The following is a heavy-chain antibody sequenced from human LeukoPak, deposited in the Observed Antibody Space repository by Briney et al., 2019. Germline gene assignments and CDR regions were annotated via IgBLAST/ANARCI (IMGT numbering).Heavy chain of an antibody. J-gene: IGHJ2*01. D-gene: IGHD3-10*01. CDR1: GFTFSSYW. Sequence: GGSQRLSCAASGFTFSSYWMHWVRQAPGKGVVWVSRIHSDGSSTSYADSVKGRFTISRDNAKNSLFLQLSSLRVDDTAIYYCAKGTSGYYDVWGRGARVTVAA. CDR2: IHSDGSST. CDR3: AKGTSGYYDV. V-gene: IGHV3-74*01.